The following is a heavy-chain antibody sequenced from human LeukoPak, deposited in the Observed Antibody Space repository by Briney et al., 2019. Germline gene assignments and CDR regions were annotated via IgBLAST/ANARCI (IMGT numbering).Heavy chain of an antibody. J-gene: IGHJ3*02. CDR1: GGSISSYY. CDR2: IYYSGST. D-gene: IGHD5-24*01. CDR3: ARGEMAIIEDAFDI. Sequence: TSETLSLTCTVSGGSISSYYWSWIRQPPGKGLEWIGYIYYSGSTNYNPSRKSRVTISVDTSKNQFSLRLSSVTAADTAVYYCARGEMAIIEDAFDIWGQGTMVTVSS. V-gene: IGHV4-59*01.